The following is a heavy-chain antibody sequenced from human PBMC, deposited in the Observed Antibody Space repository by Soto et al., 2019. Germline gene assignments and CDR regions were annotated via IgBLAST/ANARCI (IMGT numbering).Heavy chain of an antibody. CDR2: ISASGAST. V-gene: IGHV3-23*01. Sequence: EVQLLESGGGLVQPGGSLRLSCATSGFSFTSWPMSWVRQAPGKGLEWVSSISASGASTYYADSVKGRFFISRDSPRNRRYLQWNSLRAEDTALFYCVKSRPQVQIDGYYFDAWGQGTLVTVSP. D-gene: IGHD2-2*03. J-gene: IGHJ4*02. CDR3: VKSRPQVQIDGYYFDA. CDR1: GFSFTSWP.